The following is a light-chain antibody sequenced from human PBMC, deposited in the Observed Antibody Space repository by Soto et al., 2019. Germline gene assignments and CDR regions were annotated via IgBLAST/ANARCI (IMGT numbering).Light chain of an antibody. CDR3: QQYYVTPLT. J-gene: IGKJ3*01. CDR1: QSVFYSSNNKNY. CDR2: WAS. Sequence: DIVMTQSPDSLTVSLGERATINCKSIQSVFYSSNNKNYLAWYQQKPGQPPKLLIYWASTLDSGVPDRFSGSGSGTYFTLTISSLQAEDVAVYYCQQYYVTPLTFGPGTQVDIK. V-gene: IGKV4-1*01.